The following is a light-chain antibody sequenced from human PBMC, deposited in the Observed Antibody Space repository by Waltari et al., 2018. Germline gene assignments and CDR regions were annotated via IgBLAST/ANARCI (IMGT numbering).Light chain of an antibody. CDR3: QQRSNVLFA. V-gene: IGKV3-11*01. CDR2: DAS. J-gene: IGKJ3*01. Sequence: EVVLTQSPATLSLSPGERATLSCRARQRVGSFLAWDQLKPGQAPRRLIYDASNRATGIPARFSGSGSRTDFTLTISSLEPEDFAVYYCQQRSNVLFAFGPGTKVDFK. CDR1: QRVGSF.